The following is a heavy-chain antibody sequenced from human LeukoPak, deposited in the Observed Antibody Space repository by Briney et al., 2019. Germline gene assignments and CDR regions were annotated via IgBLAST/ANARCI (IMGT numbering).Heavy chain of an antibody. CDR1: GYIFTGYY. CDR2: INPNSGGT. V-gene: IGHV1-2*02. CDR3: ARHPYSGSYHFDY. D-gene: IGHD1-26*01. J-gene: IGHJ4*02. Sequence: WASVKVSCKASGYIFTGYYMHWVRQAPGQGLEWMGWINPNSGGTNSAQKFQGRVTMTGDTSISTAYMELSRLTSDDTAVYYCARHPYSGSYHFDYWGQGTLVTVSS.